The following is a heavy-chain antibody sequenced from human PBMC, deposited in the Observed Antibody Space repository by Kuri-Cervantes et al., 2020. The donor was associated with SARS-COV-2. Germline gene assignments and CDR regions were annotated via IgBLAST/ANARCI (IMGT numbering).Heavy chain of an antibody. D-gene: IGHD3-10*01. V-gene: IGHV1-2*02. J-gene: IGHJ4*02. CDR2: LNPNTGGT. CDR1: GYALTDYY. Sequence: ASVKVSCKASGYALTDYYIHWVRQAPGQGLEWMGWLNPNTGGTNYAQKFQGRVTMTRDTSLTTAYMELTRLTSDDSAVYFCARGEAARGLMVVFKWRGAGPLHFWGQGTLVTVSS. CDR3: ARGEAARGLMVVFKWRGAGPLHF.